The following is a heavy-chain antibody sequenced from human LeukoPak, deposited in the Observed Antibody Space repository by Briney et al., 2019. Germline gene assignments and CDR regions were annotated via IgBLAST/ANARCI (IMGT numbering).Heavy chain of an antibody. Sequence: SGGSLRLSCEASGFTFSHIGMAWVRQAPGKGLEWVSSIHPNGVNTHYADSVRGRFTISRDNSKNTLFLQMNSLRVEDTAIYYCAKARYDSPLTGDPWGQGTLVTVSS. D-gene: IGHD3-22*01. V-gene: IGHV3-23*01. J-gene: IGHJ5*02. CDR1: GFTFSHIG. CDR2: IHPNGVNT. CDR3: AKARYDSPLTGDP.